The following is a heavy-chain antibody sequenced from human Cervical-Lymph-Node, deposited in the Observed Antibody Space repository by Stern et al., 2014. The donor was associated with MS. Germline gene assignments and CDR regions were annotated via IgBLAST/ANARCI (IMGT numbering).Heavy chain of an antibody. CDR1: AGTFRNYA. J-gene: IGHJ6*02. V-gene: IGHV1-69*01. D-gene: IGHD3-22*01. CDR3: ARGGYYYDSSGYAPYYYYYHMDI. Sequence: DQLVESGAEVKKPGSSVKVSCKASAGTFRNYAISWVRQARGQGIEWMGGIITKFAIDNYAQRFQGRVTITADESTSTAYMELTSLRSDDTAVYYCARGGYYYDSSGYAPYYYYYHMDIWGQGTTVTVSS. CDR2: IITKFAID.